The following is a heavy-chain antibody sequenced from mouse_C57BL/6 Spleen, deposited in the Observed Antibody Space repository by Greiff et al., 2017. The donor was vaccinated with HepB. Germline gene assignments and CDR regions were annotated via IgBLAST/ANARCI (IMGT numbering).Heavy chain of an antibody. CDR3: ARGIVTYFDY. Sequence: EVKLMESGGGLVKPGGSLKLSCAASGFTFSSYAMSWVRQTPEKRLEWVATISDGGSYTYYPDNVKGRFTISRDNAKNNLYLQMSHLKSEDTAMYYCARGIVTYFDYWGQGTTLTVSS. J-gene: IGHJ2*01. D-gene: IGHD2-5*01. CDR2: ISDGGSYT. V-gene: IGHV5-4*03. CDR1: GFTFSSYA.